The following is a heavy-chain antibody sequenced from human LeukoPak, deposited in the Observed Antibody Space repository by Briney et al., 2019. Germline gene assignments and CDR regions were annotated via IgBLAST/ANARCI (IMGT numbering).Heavy chain of an antibody. V-gene: IGHV4-34*01. J-gene: IGHJ4*03. Sequence: PSETLSLTCAVYGGSFSSYYWSWIRQSPGKGLEWIAEINHRGDTNYNPSVKSRVTISVDTSKNQFSLKVTSLTAADTAVYYCARGPTISETGYFDYWGPGTLVTVSS. CDR2: INHRGDT. CDR3: ARGPTISETGYFDY. CDR1: GGSFSSYY. D-gene: IGHD1-1*01.